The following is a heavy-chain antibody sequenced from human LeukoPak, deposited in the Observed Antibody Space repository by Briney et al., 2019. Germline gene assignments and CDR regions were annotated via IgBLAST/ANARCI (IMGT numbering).Heavy chain of an antibody. Sequence: GGSLRLSCAASEFSVGSNYMTWVRQAPGKGLEWVSLIYSGGSTYYADSVKGRFTISRDNSKNTLYLQMNSLRAEDTAVYYCASSFFNGYSYGFDYWGQGTLVTVSS. V-gene: IGHV3-66*01. J-gene: IGHJ4*02. CDR1: EFSVGSNY. CDR2: IYSGGST. D-gene: IGHD5-18*01. CDR3: ASSFFNGYSYGFDY.